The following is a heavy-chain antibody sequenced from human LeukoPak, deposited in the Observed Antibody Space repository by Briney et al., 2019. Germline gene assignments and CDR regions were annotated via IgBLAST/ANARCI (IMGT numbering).Heavy chain of an antibody. CDR1: GFTFSSYW. J-gene: IGHJ4*02. CDR2: INGDGSST. V-gene: IGHV3-74*01. Sequence: GGSLRLSCAPSGFTFSSYWMHWVRQAPGKGLVWVSRINGDGSSTSYADSVKGRFTISRDNAKNTLYLQMNSLRAEDTAVYFCARDSGDTSGWCFDYWGQGTLDTVSS. CDR3: ARDSGDTSGWCFDY. D-gene: IGHD6-19*01.